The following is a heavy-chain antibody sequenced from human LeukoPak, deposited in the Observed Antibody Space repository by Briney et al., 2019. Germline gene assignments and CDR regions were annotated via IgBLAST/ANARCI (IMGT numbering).Heavy chain of an antibody. CDR3: ARDLSGGRYGADY. V-gene: IGHV1-2*02. CDR1: GYTFTGYY. J-gene: IGHJ4*02. Sequence: VASVKVSCKASGYTFTGYYMHWVRQAPGQGLEWMGWINPNSGGTNYAQKFQGRVTMTDTSISTAYMELSRLRSDDTAVYYCARDLSGGRYGADYWGQGTLVTVSS. CDR2: INPNSGGT. D-gene: IGHD1-1*01.